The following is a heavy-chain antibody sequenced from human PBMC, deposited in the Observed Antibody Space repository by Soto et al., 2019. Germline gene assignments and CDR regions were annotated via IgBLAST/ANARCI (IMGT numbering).Heavy chain of an antibody. D-gene: IGHD3-10*01. V-gene: IGHV3-23*01. CDR3: AKATYGSGSYYNWPEYYYMDV. CDR2: ISGSGGST. J-gene: IGHJ6*03. CDR1: GFTFSSYD. Sequence: GGSLRLSCAASGFTFSSYDMSWVRQAPGKGLEWVSAISGSGGSTYYADSVKGRFTISRDNSKNTLYLQMNSLRAEDTAVYYCAKATYGSGSYYNWPEYYYMDVWGKGTTVTVSS.